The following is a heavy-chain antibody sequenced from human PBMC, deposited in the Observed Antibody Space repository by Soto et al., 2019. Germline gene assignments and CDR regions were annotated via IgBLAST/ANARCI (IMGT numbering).Heavy chain of an antibody. CDR1: RGSVNSGTYY. Sequence: TLSLTCTVSRGSVNSGTYYWSWIRQPPGKGLEWIGYIHHSGSTNYNPSLKSRVTISLDTSKKQFSLKLSSVTAADAAVYYCARVSSLLETASGDCYHGMDVWGQGTTVTVSS. V-gene: IGHV4-61*01. D-gene: IGHD2-21*02. CDR3: ARVSSLLETASGDCYHGMDV. J-gene: IGHJ6*02. CDR2: IHHSGST.